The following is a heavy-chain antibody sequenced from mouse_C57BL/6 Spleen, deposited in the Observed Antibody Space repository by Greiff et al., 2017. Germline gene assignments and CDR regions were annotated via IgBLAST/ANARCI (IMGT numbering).Heavy chain of an antibody. D-gene: IGHD4-1*01. Sequence: EVQLVESGGGLVQPKGSLKLSCAASGFTFNTYAMHWVRQAPGKGLEWVARIRSKISNYATYYADSVKDRFTISRDDSQSMLYLQMNNLKTEDTAMYYCVRGELGPHYAMDYWGQGTSVTVSS. CDR2: IRSKISNYAT. CDR1: GFTFNTYA. V-gene: IGHV10-3*01. CDR3: VRGELGPHYAMDY. J-gene: IGHJ4*01.